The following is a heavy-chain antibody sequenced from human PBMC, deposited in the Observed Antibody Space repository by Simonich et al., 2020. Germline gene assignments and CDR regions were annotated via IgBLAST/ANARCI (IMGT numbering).Heavy chain of an antibody. CDR2: NSASNGNT. J-gene: IGHJ3*02. CDR3: ARSTTGTTAFDI. D-gene: IGHD1-1*01. CDR1: GYTFTSYG. Sequence: QVQLVQSGAEVKKPGASVKVSCKASGYTFTSYGISWGRQAPGQGLEWMGRNSASNGNTNYAQKPKGRVTMTTATSTSTAYMERRSLRSDDTAVYYCARSTTGTTAFDIWGQGTMVTVSS. V-gene: IGHV1-18*01.